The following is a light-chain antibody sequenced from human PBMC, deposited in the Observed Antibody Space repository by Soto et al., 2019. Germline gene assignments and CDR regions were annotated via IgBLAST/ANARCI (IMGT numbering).Light chain of an antibody. CDR1: QSISSY. CDR3: QQSYSTPWT. V-gene: IGKV1-39*01. Sequence: DIQVTQSPYSLSASVGDRVTITCRASQSISSYLNWYQQKPGKAPKLLIYAASSLQSGVPSRFSGSGSGTDFTLTISSLQPEDFATYYCQQSYSTPWTFGQGTKVDFK. J-gene: IGKJ1*01. CDR2: AAS.